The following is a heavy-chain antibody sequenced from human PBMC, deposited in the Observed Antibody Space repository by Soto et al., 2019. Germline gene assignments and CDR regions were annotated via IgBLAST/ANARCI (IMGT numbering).Heavy chain of an antibody. CDR2: IIPILGIA. CDR1: GGAFSSYT. D-gene: IGHD2-2*01. CDR3: ARGGQDCSSTSCYGPLYNYYYMDV. Sequence: ASVKVSCKASGGAFSSYTISWVRQAPGQGLEWMGRIIPILGIANYAQKFQGRVTITADKSTSTAYMELSSLRSEDTAVYYCARGGQDCSSTSCYGPLYNYYYMDVWGKGTTVTVS. V-gene: IGHV1-69*02. J-gene: IGHJ6*03.